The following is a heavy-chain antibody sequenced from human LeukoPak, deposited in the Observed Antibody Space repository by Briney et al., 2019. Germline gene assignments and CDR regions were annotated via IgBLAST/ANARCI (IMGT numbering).Heavy chain of an antibody. V-gene: IGHV3-74*01. D-gene: IGHD6-19*01. CDR2: INSDGSST. CDR3: AKDKIAVAGIRSAFGI. Sequence: GGSLRLSCAASGFTFSSYWMHWVRQAPGKGLVWVSRINSDGSSTSYADSVKGRFTISRDNAKNTLYLQMNSLRAEDMALYYCAKDKIAVAGIRSAFGIWGQGTVVTVSS. J-gene: IGHJ3*02. CDR1: GFTFSSYW.